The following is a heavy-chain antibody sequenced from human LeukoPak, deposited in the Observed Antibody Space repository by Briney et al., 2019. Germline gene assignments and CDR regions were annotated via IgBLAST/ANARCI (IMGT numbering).Heavy chain of an antibody. V-gene: IGHV4-4*02. J-gene: IGHJ2*01. CDR1: GGSISSSNW. CDR2: IYHSGST. D-gene: IGHD4-11*01. CDR3: ARSYSNYVHWYFDL. Sequence: SETLSLTCAVSGGSISSSNWWSWVRQPPGKGLEWIGEIYHSGSTNYNPSLKSRVTISVDKSKNQFSLNLSSVTAADTAVYYCARSYSNYVHWYFDLWGRGALVTVSS.